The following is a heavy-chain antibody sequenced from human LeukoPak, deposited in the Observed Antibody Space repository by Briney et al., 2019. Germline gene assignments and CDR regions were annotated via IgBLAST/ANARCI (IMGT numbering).Heavy chain of an antibody. CDR1: GGSISSSNW. Sequence: PSETLSLTCAVSGGSISSSNWWSWVRQPPGKGLEWIGEIYHSGSTNYNPSLKSRVTISVDKTKNQFSLKLSSVTAADTAVYYCARDGTGHYYDSSGYFDYWVQGTLVTVSS. D-gene: IGHD3-22*01. J-gene: IGHJ4*02. CDR2: IYHSGST. CDR3: ARDGTGHYYDSSGYFDY. V-gene: IGHV4-4*02.